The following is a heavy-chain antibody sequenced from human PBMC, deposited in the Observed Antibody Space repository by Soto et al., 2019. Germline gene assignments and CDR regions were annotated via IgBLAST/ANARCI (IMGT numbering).Heavy chain of an antibody. CDR3: ARGDYYGSGRPTPGGMDV. J-gene: IGHJ6*02. Sequence: QVHLVQSGAEVKKPGASVKVSCKASGYTFTNYDINCVRQAPGQRLEWMGWISTYTGNTNYAQKLQGRVTMTTDTATSTAYMELRSLRSDDTAVYYCARGDYYGSGRPTPGGMDVWGQGTTVTVSS. CDR1: GYTFTNYD. D-gene: IGHD3-10*01. V-gene: IGHV1-18*01. CDR2: ISTYTGNT.